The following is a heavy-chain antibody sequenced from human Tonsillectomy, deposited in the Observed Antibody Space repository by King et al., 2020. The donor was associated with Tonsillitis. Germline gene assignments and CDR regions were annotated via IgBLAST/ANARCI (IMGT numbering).Heavy chain of an antibody. V-gene: IGHV4-59*01. CDR3: ARHSSSPSWTFDY. CDR1: GGSINSFY. Sequence: QLQESGPGLVKPSETLSLTCSVSGGSINSFYWSWIRQPPGKGLEWIGYIYYNGSTNYNPSLKSRVTISVDTSKNQFSLKLTSLTAADTAVYYCARHSSSPSWTFDYWGQGTLVTVSS. D-gene: IGHD6-6*01. J-gene: IGHJ4*02. CDR2: IYYNGST.